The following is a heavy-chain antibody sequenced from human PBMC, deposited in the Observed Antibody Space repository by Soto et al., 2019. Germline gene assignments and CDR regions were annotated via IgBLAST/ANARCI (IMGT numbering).Heavy chain of an antibody. CDR1: GYTFSVGW. CDR2: MKSKIDGGTT. Sequence: GGSLRLSCAASGYTFSVGWMSWVRQAPGKGLEWVGRMKSKIDGGTTDYAAPVRGRFTISRDESKNTLYLQMNSMKSEDTDVYYCPQHHVGPYFVYWCQGSLVTVSS. CDR3: PQHHVGPYFVY. V-gene: IGHV3-15*01. J-gene: IGHJ4*02. D-gene: IGHD1-26*01.